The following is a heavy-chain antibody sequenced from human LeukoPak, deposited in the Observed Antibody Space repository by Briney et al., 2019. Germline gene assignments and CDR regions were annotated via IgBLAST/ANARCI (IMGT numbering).Heavy chain of an antibody. D-gene: IGHD6-13*01. Sequence: GASVKVSCKASGYTFTGYYMHWVRQAPGQGLEWMGWISPNSGGTNYAQKFQGRVTMTRDTSISTAYMELSRLRSDDTAVYYCARYPIAAAGTGAFDIWGQGTMVTVSS. CDR2: ISPNSGGT. V-gene: IGHV1-2*02. CDR1: GYTFTGYY. J-gene: IGHJ3*02. CDR3: ARYPIAAAGTGAFDI.